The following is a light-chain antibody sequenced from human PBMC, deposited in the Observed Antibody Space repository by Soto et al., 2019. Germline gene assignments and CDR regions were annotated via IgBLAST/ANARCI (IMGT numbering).Light chain of an antibody. CDR2: EVT. J-gene: IGLJ1*01. V-gene: IGLV2-14*01. CDR1: SSDVGGFNF. CDR3: SSYTTEAPLFV. Sequence: QSALTQPASVSGSPGQSITISCTGTSSDVGGFNFVSWFQRHPGKAPKLILYEVTNRPSGISDRFSGSKFGNTASLTVSGLRAEDEAESFCSSYTTEAPLFVFGTGTKLTVL.